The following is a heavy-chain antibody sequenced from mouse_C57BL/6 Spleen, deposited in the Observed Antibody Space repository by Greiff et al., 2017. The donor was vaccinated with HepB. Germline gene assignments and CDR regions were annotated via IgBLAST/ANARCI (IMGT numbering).Heavy chain of an antibody. V-gene: IGHV5-9*01. CDR2: ISGGGGNT. CDR3: ATYYDYDWYFDV. Sequence: DVMLVESGGGLVKPGGSLKLSCAASGFTFSSYTMSWVRQTPEKRLEWVATISGGGGNTYYPDSVKGRFTISRDNAKNTLYLQLSSLRSEDTAFYYCATYYDYDWYFDVWGTGTTVTVSS. CDR1: GFTFSSYT. J-gene: IGHJ1*03. D-gene: IGHD2-4*01.